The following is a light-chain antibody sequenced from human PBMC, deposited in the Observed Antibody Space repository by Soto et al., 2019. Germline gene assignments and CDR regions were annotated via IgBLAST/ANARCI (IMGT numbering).Light chain of an antibody. CDR3: QQYGSSPRT. V-gene: IGKV3D-20*01. CDR1: QSVSYNY. J-gene: IGKJ1*01. Sequence: EIVLTQSPATLSLSPGERATLSCGASQSVSYNYLAWYQQRPGLAPRLLIYETSSRATGITDRFSGSGSGTDFSLTISRLESEDFAVYYCQQYGSSPRTFGQGTTLAIK. CDR2: ETS.